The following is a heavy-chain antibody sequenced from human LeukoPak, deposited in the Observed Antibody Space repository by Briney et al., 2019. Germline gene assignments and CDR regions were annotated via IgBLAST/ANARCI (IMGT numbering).Heavy chain of an antibody. V-gene: IGHV3-23*01. Sequence: GGTLRLSCAASGFTFSSYGMSWVRQAPGKGLEWVSAISGSGGSTYYADSVKGRFTISRDNSKNTLYLQMNSLRAEDTAVYYCAKDLHYGSADYWGQGTLVTVSS. CDR1: GFTFSSYG. J-gene: IGHJ4*02. CDR3: AKDLHYGSADY. CDR2: ISGSGGST. D-gene: IGHD3-10*01.